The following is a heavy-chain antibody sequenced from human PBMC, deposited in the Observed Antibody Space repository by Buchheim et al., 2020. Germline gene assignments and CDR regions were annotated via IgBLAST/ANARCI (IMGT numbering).Heavy chain of an antibody. CDR3: ARGPRSITWFDP. D-gene: IGHD6-6*01. V-gene: IGHV4-61*01. Sequence: QVQLQESGPGLAKPSETLSLTCTVSGGSVSSGNYYWSWIRQPPGKGLEWIGSIYYSGNTHYNPSLKSRVTIPVDTSKNQFSLKLISLTAADTAAYYCARGPRSITWFDPWGQGTL. CDR2: IYYSGNT. J-gene: IGHJ5*02. CDR1: GGSVSSGNYY.